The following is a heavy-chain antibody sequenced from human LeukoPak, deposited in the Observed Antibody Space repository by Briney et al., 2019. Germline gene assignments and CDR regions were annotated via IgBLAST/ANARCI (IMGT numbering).Heavy chain of an antibody. Sequence: GASVKVSCKASEYTFTNYDINWVRQATGQGLEWMGWINPNSGNTGYTQKFQGRVTMTRNTSLTTAYMELTSLKSEDTAVYCARSLGTYWGKDFLNWFDPWGQGTLVTVSS. CDR3: ARSLGTYWGKDFLNWFDP. CDR1: EYTFTNYD. J-gene: IGHJ5*02. V-gene: IGHV1-8*01. CDR2: INPNSGNT. D-gene: IGHD2/OR15-2a*01.